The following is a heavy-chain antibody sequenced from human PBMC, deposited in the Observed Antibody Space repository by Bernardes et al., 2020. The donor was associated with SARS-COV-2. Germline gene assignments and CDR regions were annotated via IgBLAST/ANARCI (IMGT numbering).Heavy chain of an antibody. J-gene: IGHJ6*02. D-gene: IGHD2-15*01. CDR1: GFTVSRYD. CDR2: IYSAGGT. V-gene: IGHV3-66*02. CDR3: ARAPTEYCSGDGCYSHVDYFYYGMDV. Sequence: GGSLRLSCAASGFTVSRYDMSWVRKGPGKGLEWVSVIYSAGGTYYADSVRGRFTLSRDNSKNTLNLQMDSLRTEDTAVYYCARAPTEYCSGDGCYSHVDYFYYGMDVWGQGTTVTVSS.